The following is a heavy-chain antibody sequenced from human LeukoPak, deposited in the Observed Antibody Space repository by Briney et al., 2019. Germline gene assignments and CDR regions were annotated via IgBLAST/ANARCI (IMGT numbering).Heavy chain of an antibody. J-gene: IGHJ5*02. CDR1: GYTFTGYY. CDR3: ARDQGAWDIVVVPAATNGKRYNWFDR. CDR2: INPDSGGT. V-gene: IGHV1-2*02. D-gene: IGHD2-2*01. Sequence: ASVKVSCKASGYTFTGYYMHWVRQAPGQGLEWMGWINPDSGGTNYAQKFQGRVTMTRDTSISTAYMELSRLRSDDTAVYYCARDQGAWDIVVVPAATNGKRYNWFDRWGQGTLVTVSS.